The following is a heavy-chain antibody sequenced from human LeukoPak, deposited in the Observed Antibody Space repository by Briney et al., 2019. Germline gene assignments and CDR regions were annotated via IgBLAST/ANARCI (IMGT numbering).Heavy chain of an antibody. Sequence: ASVKVSCKASGGTFSSYAISWVRQAPGQGLEWMGGIVPIFGTANYAQKFQGRVTITADESTSTAYMELSSLRSEDTAVYYCARDTHCSGGSCYFGYWGQGTLVTVSS. J-gene: IGHJ4*02. CDR1: GGTFSSYA. CDR3: ARDTHCSGGSCYFGY. V-gene: IGHV1-69*13. D-gene: IGHD2-15*01. CDR2: IVPIFGTA.